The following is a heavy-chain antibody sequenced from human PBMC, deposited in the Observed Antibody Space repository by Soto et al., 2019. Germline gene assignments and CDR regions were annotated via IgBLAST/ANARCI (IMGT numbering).Heavy chain of an antibody. CDR1: GFTFSSYA. D-gene: IGHD2-2*01. V-gene: IGHV3-30-3*01. CDR2: ISYDGSNK. Sequence: PGGSLRLSXAASGFTFSSYAMNWVRQAPGKGLEWVAVISYDGSNKYYADSVKGRFTISRDNSKNTLYLQMNSLRAEDTAVYYCARGPSSLTRFDYWGQGTLVTVSS. J-gene: IGHJ4*02. CDR3: ARGPSSLTRFDY.